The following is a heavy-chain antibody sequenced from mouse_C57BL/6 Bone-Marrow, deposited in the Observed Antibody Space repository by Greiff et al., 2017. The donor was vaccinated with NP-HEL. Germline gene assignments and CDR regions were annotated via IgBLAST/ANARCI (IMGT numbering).Heavy chain of an antibody. CDR2: IDPSDSYT. Sequence: QVQLQQPGAELVKPGASVKLSCKASGYTFTSYWMQWVKQRPGQGLEWIGEIDPSDSYTNYNQKFKGKATLTVDTSSSTAYMQLSSLTSEDSAVYYCARYGNYGSSLYYAMDYWGQGTSVTVSS. CDR3: ARYGNYGSSLYYAMDY. V-gene: IGHV1-50*01. J-gene: IGHJ4*01. CDR1: GYTFTSYW. D-gene: IGHD1-1*01.